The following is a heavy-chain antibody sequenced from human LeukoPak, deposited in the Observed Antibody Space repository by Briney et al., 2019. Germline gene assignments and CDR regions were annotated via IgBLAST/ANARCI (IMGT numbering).Heavy chain of an antibody. D-gene: IGHD4-23*01. CDR2: INPTSGST. Sequence: ASVKVSCKASGYTFTSYYMHWVRQAPGQGLEWMGIINPTSGSTTYAQKFQGRVTMTRDTSISTAYMELSSLTSEDTAVYYCATELRWKDHWGQGTLVTVSS. CDR3: ATELRWKDH. CDR1: GYTFTSYY. V-gene: IGHV1-46*01. J-gene: IGHJ4*02.